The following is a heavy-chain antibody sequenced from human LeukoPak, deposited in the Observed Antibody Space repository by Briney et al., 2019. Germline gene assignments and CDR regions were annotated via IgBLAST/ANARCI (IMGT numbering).Heavy chain of an antibody. CDR3: ARDRIPAMVGPSSY. V-gene: IGHV4-39*07. CDR2: IYYSGST. J-gene: IGHJ4*02. CDR1: GGSISSSSYY. Sequence: NPSETLSLTCTVSGGSISSSSYYWGWIRQPPGKGLEWIGSIYYSGSTYYSPSLKSRVTISLDTSKNQFSLKLSSVTAADTAVYYCARDRIPAMVGPSSYWGQGTLVTVSS. D-gene: IGHD5-18*01.